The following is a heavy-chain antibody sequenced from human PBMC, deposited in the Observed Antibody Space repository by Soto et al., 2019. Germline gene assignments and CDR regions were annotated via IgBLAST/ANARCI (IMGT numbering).Heavy chain of an antibody. Sequence: SETLSLTCTVSGGSISSGGYYWSWIRQHPGKGLEWIGYIYYSGSTYYNPSLKSRVTISVDTSKNQFSLKLSSVTAADTAVYYSARHGSNSGSYSEYFQHWGQGTLVTVSS. CDR1: GGSISSGGYY. CDR3: ARHGSNSGSYSEYFQH. D-gene: IGHD1-26*01. CDR2: IYYSGST. J-gene: IGHJ1*01. V-gene: IGHV4-31*03.